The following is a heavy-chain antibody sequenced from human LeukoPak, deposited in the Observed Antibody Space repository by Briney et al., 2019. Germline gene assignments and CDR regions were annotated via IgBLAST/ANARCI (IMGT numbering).Heavy chain of an antibody. V-gene: IGHV4-34*01. D-gene: IGHD3-10*01. Sequence: SETLSLTCAVYGGSFSGYYWSWIRQPPGKGLEWIGEINHSGSTNYNPSLKSRVTISVDTSKNQFSLKLSSVTAADTAVYYCARQPGTYYYGSGSYYITDYWGQGTLVTVSS. J-gene: IGHJ4*02. CDR1: GGSFSGYY. CDR2: INHSGST. CDR3: ARQPGTYYYGSGSYYITDY.